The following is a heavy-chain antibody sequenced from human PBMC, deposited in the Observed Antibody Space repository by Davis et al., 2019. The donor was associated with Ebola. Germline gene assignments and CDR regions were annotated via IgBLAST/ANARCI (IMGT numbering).Heavy chain of an antibody. CDR2: LNPNSGGT. Sequence: ASVKVSCKASGYSFIDYFIHWVRQAPGQGLEWMGWLNPNSGGTHYAQKFQGRVTMTRDTSMNTAYMELSSVRSDDTAFYYCARDPGGTYYREYFGYWGQGTLLTVSS. D-gene: IGHD1-26*01. J-gene: IGHJ4*02. CDR3: ARDPGGTYYREYFGY. CDR1: GYSFIDYF. V-gene: IGHV1-2*02.